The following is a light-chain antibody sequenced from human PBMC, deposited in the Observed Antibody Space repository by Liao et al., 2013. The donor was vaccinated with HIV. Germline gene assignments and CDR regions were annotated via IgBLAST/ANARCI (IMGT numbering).Light chain of an antibody. J-gene: IGLJ2*01. CDR1: SIGSKS. CDR3: QVWDINSDQDVV. Sequence: SYVLTQPSSLSVAPGKTARMTCGGNSIGSKSVHWYQQKPGQAPVLVISHDTDRPSGIPARFSASNSGNTATLTISRVEAGDEADYYCQVWDINSDQDVVFGGGTELTVL. V-gene: IGLV3-21*01. CDR2: HDT.